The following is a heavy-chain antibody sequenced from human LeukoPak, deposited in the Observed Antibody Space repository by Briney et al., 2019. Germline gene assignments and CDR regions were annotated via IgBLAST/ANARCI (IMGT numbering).Heavy chain of an antibody. Sequence: GGSLRLSCAASGFTFSSYAMSWVRQAPGKGLEWVSAISGSGGSTYYADSVKGRFTISRDNSKNTLYLQMNSLRAEDTAVYYCAKDRFWYSSGWYDTDFGDYWGQGTLVTVSS. D-gene: IGHD6-13*01. CDR2: ISGSGGST. CDR1: GFTFSSYA. J-gene: IGHJ4*02. CDR3: AKDRFWYSSGWYDTDFGDY. V-gene: IGHV3-23*01.